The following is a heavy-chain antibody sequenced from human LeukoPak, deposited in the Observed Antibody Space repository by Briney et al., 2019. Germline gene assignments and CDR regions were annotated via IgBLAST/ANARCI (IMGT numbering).Heavy chain of an antibody. CDR2: ISYDGSNK. CDR1: GFTFSSYA. D-gene: IGHD5-24*01. J-gene: IGHJ5*02. CDR3: ARGSGSGMATRDWFDP. V-gene: IGHV3-30-3*01. Sequence: GGSLRLSCAASGFTFSSYAMHWVRQAPGKGLEWVAVISYDGSNKYYADSVKGRFTISGDNSKNTLYLQMNSLRAEDTAVYYCARGSGSGMATRDWFDPWGQGTLVTVSS.